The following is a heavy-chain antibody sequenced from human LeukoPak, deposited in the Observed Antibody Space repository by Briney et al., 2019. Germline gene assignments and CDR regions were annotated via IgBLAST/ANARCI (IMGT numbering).Heavy chain of an antibody. CDR3: AREYYYGSGSYYSP. CDR1: GFTFSTYT. Sequence: PGRSLRLSCAASGFTFSTYTMNWVRQAPGKGLEWVSYISTSSDTIYYAASVKGRFTISRDNARNSLYLQMNSLRAEDTAVYFCAREYYYGSGSYYSPWGQGTLVTVSS. J-gene: IGHJ5*02. D-gene: IGHD3-10*01. CDR2: ISTSSDTI. V-gene: IGHV3-48*04.